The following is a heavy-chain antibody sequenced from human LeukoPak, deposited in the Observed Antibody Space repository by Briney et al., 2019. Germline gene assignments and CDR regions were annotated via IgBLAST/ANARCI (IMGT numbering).Heavy chain of an antibody. Sequence: EASVKVSCKASGYTFTSYGISWVRQAPGQGLEWMGWISAYNGNTNYAQKLQGRVTMTTDTTTSTAYMELRSLRSDDTAVYYCARRITMIGSDYWGQGTLVTVSS. CDR2: ISAYNGNT. V-gene: IGHV1-18*04. CDR1: GYTFTSYG. CDR3: ARRITMIGSDY. J-gene: IGHJ4*02. D-gene: IGHD3-22*01.